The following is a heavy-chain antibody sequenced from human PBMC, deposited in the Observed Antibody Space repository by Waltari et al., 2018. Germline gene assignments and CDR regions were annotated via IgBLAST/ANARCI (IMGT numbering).Heavy chain of an antibody. J-gene: IGHJ3*02. CDR2: IYSSGST. CDR1: GGSISNYY. V-gene: IGHV4-4*07. CDR3: AREVTVIIHDALDI. D-gene: IGHD4-17*01. Sequence: QVQLQESGPGLVKPSETLSLTCTVSGGSISNYYWNWIRQPAGKGLEWIGRIYSSGSTNYNPSLKSRVTMSVDTSKNQLSLKLTSVTAADTAVYYCAREVTVIIHDALDIWGQGTMVTVSS.